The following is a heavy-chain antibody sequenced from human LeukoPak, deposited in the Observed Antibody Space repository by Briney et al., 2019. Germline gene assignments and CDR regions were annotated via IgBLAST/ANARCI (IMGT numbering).Heavy chain of an antibody. CDR3: AGVDKLGYCSGGSCPTYFDY. Sequence: SVKVSCKASGGTFSSYAISWVRQAPGQGLEWMGGIIPIFGTANYAQKFQGRVTITADESTSTAYMELSSLRSEDTAVYYCAGVDKLGYCSGGSCPTYFDYWGQGTLVTVSS. CDR2: IIPIFGTA. CDR1: GGTFSSYA. J-gene: IGHJ4*02. D-gene: IGHD2-15*01. V-gene: IGHV1-69*13.